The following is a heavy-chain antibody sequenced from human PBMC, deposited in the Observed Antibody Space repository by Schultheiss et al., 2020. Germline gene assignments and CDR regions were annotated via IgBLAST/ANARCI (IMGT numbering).Heavy chain of an antibody. J-gene: IGHJ4*02. CDR1: GFTFDDYA. D-gene: IGHD3-16*01. CDR3: ARDDGSLGYD. V-gene: IGHV3-74*01. Sequence: GGSLRLSCAASGFTFDDYAMHWVRQVPGKGLVWVSRINSDGTSTTYADSVKGRFTISRDNSKNTLYLQMNSLRAEDTAVYYCARDDGSLGYDWGQGTLVTVSS. CDR2: INSDGTST.